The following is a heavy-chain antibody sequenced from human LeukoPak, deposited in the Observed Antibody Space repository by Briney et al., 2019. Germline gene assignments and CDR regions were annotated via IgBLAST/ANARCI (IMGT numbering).Heavy chain of an antibody. V-gene: IGHV3-23*01. J-gene: IGHJ4*02. CDR3: AKRGVVIRVILVGFHKEAYYFES. CDR1: GITLSNYG. D-gene: IGHD3/OR15-3a*01. Sequence: GGPLRLSCAVSGITLSNYGMNWVRQAPGKGLEWVAGISDSGGRTNYADSVKGRFTISRDNPKNTLYLQMNSLRAEDTAVYFCAKRGVVIRVILVGFHKEAYYFESWGQGALVTVSS. CDR2: ISDSGGRT.